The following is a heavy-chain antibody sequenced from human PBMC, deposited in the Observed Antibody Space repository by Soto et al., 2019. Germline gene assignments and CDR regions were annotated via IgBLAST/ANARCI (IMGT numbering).Heavy chain of an antibody. Sequence: QVQLQESGPGLVKPSQTLSLTCGVSGASISSVNYYWSWIRQHLGTGLEWIGYIYDTGSTYYNPALRSRITISEDMSKHHFSLRLSSVTAADTAVYYCARGREEAGGPFDYWGQGTLVNVSS. CDR3: ARGREEAGGPFDY. J-gene: IGHJ4*02. CDR1: GASISSVNYY. V-gene: IGHV4-31*11. D-gene: IGHD3-10*01. CDR2: IYDTGST.